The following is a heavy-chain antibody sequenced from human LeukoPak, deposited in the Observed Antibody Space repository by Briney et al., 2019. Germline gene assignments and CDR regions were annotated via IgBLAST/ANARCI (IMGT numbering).Heavy chain of an antibody. CDR3: TRLSADDSSGYHYY. D-gene: IGHD3-22*01. CDR2: IRSKANSYAT. CDR1: GFTFSGSA. V-gene: IGHV3-73*01. J-gene: IGHJ4*02. Sequence: QPGGSLRLSCAASGFTFSGSAIHWVRQASGKGLEWVGRIRSKANSYATVCAASVKGRFTISRDDSKNMAYLQMNSLKTEDTAVYYCTRLSADDSSGYHYYWGQGTLVTVSS.